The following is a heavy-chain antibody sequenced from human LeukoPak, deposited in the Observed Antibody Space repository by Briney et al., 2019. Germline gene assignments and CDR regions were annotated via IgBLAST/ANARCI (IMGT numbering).Heavy chain of an antibody. CDR1: GFTFSSYG. D-gene: IGHD3-16*01. J-gene: IGHJ4*02. V-gene: IGHV3-23*01. Sequence: GGSLRLSCAASGFTFSSYGMSWVRQAPGKGLEWVSAISGSGVSTYYADSVKGRFTISRDNSKNMLYLQMNSLRAEDTAVYYCAKGYLWIMIDSWGQGTLVTVSS. CDR3: AKGYLWIMIDS. CDR2: ISGSGVST.